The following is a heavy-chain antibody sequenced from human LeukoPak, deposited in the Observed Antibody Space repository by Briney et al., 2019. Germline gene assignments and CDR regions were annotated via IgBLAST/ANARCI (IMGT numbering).Heavy chain of an antibody. J-gene: IGHJ4*02. CDR2: INHSGST. D-gene: IGHD5-24*01. CDR1: GGSFSPYH. Sequence: SETLSLTCAVYGGSFSPYHWTWVRQPPGKGLEWIGEINHSGSTNYNPSIKSRVSMSVDTSKNQFSLRLNSVTAADAAVYYCVRADGRDGYRGLVDYWGQGALVTVSS. CDR3: VRADGRDGYRGLVDY. V-gene: IGHV4-34*01.